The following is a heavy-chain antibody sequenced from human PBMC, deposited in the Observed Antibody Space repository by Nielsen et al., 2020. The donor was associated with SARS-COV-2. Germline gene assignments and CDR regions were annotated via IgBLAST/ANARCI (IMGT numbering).Heavy chain of an antibody. CDR3: ARDILEHPTRGMDV. D-gene: IGHD1/OR15-1a*01. V-gene: IGHV1-69*05. CDR2: IIPIFGTA. Sequence: SVKVSCKASGCTFSSYAISWVRQAPGQGLEWMGGIIPIFGTANYAQKPQGRVTMTTDTSTSTAYMELRSLRSDDTAVYYCARDILEHPTRGMDVWGQGTTVTVSS. J-gene: IGHJ6*02. CDR1: GCTFSSYA.